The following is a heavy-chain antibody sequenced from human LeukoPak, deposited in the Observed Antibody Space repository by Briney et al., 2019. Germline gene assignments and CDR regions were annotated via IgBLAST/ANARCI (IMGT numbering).Heavy chain of an antibody. CDR2: INPNSGGT. Sequence: ASVKVSCKASGYTFTGYYMHWVRQAPGQGLEWMGWINPNSGGTNYAQKFQGGVTMTRDTSISTAYMELSRLRSDDTAVYYCATTPGYYDSSGYSLLFDYWGQGTLVTVSS. D-gene: IGHD3-22*01. V-gene: IGHV1-2*02. CDR3: ATTPGYYDSSGYSLLFDY. CDR1: GYTFTGYY. J-gene: IGHJ4*02.